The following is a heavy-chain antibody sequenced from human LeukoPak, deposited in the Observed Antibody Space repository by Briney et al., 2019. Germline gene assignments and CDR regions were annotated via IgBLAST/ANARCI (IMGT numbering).Heavy chain of an antibody. CDR3: AHRRAVSGFLEWLFDAFDI. CDR1: GFSLSPSGVG. V-gene: IGHV2-5*02. CDR2: IYWDDNK. Sequence: SGPTLVNPTQTLTLTCSFSGFSLSPSGVGVGWMRQPPGKALEWLAIIYWDDNKRYNPSLKSRLTITKDTSKNQVVLTMTNMDPVDTATYYCAHRRAVSGFLEWLFDAFDIWGQGTMVTVSS. J-gene: IGHJ3*02. D-gene: IGHD3-3*01.